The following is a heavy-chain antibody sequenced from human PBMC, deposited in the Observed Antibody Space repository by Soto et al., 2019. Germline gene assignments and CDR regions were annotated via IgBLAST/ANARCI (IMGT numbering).Heavy chain of an antibody. J-gene: IGHJ4*02. Sequence: EVQLLESGGGLVQPGGSLRLSCAASGFTFSNYDMSWVRQAPGKGLEWVSTISGGGGRIYYEDSVKGRFTISGDKSKNPRYMQMNSLRAEDTAVYYCAKRPASLVCFDYWGQGTLVTVSS. CDR2: ISGGGGRI. CDR3: AKRPASLVCFDY. CDR1: GFTFSNYD. D-gene: IGHD2-2*01. V-gene: IGHV3-23*01.